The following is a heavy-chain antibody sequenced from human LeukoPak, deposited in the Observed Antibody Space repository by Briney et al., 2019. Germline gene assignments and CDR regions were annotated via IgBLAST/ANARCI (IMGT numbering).Heavy chain of an antibody. D-gene: IGHD2-2*01. V-gene: IGHV4-34*01. CDR2: INHSGST. CDR1: GGSFSGYY. Sequence: SETLSLTCAVYGGSFSGYYWSWIRQPPGKGLEWIGEINHSGSTNYNPSLKSRVTIPVDTSKNQFSLKLSSVTAADTAVYYCARGYCSSTSCSGMDVWGQGTTVTVSS. J-gene: IGHJ6*02. CDR3: ARGYCSSTSCSGMDV.